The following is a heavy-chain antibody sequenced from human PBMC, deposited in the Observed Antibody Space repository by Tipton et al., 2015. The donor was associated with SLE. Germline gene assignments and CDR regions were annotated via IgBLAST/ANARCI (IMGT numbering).Heavy chain of an antibody. CDR2: IYSAGTT. CDR1: GFTFTSYA. Sequence: GSLRLSCAASGFTFTSYAMTWVRQPPGRGLEWVSIIYSAGTTYYADSVKGRFTISRDNAKNSLYLQMNSLRVEDTALYYCAKGRDRDSRAYTLPGSLDYWGQGTLVTVSS. V-gene: IGHV3-23*03. CDR3: AKGRDRDSRAYTLPGSLDY. J-gene: IGHJ4*02. D-gene: IGHD3-22*01.